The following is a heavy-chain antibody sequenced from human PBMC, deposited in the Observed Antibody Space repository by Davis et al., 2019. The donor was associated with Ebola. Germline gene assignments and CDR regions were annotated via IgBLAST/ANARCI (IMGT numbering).Heavy chain of an antibody. Sequence: GGSLRLSCAASGFTFSSYGMHWVRQAPGKGLEWVAAISNDGSNGYYGDSVKGRFTISRDNAKNSLYLQMNSLRAEDTAVYYCARDDGVVVVAGIDYWGQGTLVTVSS. CDR3: ARDDGVVVVAGIDY. CDR2: ISNDGSNG. V-gene: IGHV3-30*03. CDR1: GFTFSSYG. J-gene: IGHJ4*02. D-gene: IGHD2-15*01.